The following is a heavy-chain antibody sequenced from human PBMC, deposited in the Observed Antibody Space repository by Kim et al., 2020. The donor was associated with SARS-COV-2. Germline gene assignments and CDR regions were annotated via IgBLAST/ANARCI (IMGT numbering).Heavy chain of an antibody. CDR1: GFTFSSYA. D-gene: IGHD6-19*01. CDR2: ISGSGGST. J-gene: IGHJ6*02. Sequence: GGSLRLSWAASGFTFSSYAMSWVRQAPGKGLEWVSAISGSGGSTYYADSVKGRFTISRDNSKNTLYLQMNSLRAEDTAVYYCARRGYAEVAVAGNYYYYGMDVWGQGTTVTVSS. V-gene: IGHV3-23*01. CDR3: ARRGYAEVAVAGNYYYYGMDV.